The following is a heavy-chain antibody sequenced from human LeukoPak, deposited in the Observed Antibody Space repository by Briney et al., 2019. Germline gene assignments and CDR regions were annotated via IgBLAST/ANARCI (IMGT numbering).Heavy chain of an antibody. D-gene: IGHD1-26*01. CDR3: ARAPRGGSYYQ. CDR2: INHSGST. J-gene: IGHJ4*02. CDR1: GGSFSGYY. Sequence: SETLSLTCAVYGGSFSGYYWSWIRQPPGKGLEWIGEINHSGSTNYNPPLKSRVTISVDTSKNQFSLKLSSVTAADTAVYYCARAPRGGSYYQWGKEPLVTVSS. V-gene: IGHV4-34*01.